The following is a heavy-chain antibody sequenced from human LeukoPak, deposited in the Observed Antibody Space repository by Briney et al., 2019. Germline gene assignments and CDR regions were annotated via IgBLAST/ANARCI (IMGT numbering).Heavy chain of an antibody. D-gene: IGHD3-10*01. CDR2: IYYSGST. Sequence: SETQSLTCTVSGGSIRSYYWSWIRQPPGKGLEWIGYIYYSGSTNYNPSLKSRVTISLDTSKNQFSLKLSSVTAADTAVYYCASGYLWFGEFDYWGQGTLVTVSS. CDR1: GGSIRSYY. J-gene: IGHJ4*02. CDR3: ASGYLWFGEFDY. V-gene: IGHV4-59*01.